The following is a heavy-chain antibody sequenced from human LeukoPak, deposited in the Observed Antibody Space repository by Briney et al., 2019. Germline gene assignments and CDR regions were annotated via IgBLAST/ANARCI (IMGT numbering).Heavy chain of an antibody. D-gene: IGHD6-13*01. CDR1: GFTFSSYA. CDR3: SAAGNYEYFQH. V-gene: IGHV3-23*01. CDR2: ISTSGESA. Sequence: GGSLRLSCPVSGFTFSSYAMSWVRQAPGRGLEWVSVISTSGESAYYADSVKGRFTISRDNSKNTLYLQMNSLRAEDTAVYYCSAAGNYEYFQHWGQGTLVTVSS. J-gene: IGHJ1*01.